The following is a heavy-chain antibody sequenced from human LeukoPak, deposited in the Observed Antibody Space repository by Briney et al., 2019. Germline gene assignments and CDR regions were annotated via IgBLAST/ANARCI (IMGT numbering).Heavy chain of an antibody. CDR1: GGSISSSSAY. CDR2: IYYSKNT. V-gene: IGHV4-39*01. Sequence: PSETLSLTCTVSGGSISSSSAYWGWIRQPPGKGLEWIGSIYYSKNTYYNPSLKSRVTISANTSKNQFSLTLGSVSATDTAVYYCVSPRGFSYGYFDYWGQGTLVTVSS. CDR3: VSPRGFSYGYFDY. J-gene: IGHJ4*02. D-gene: IGHD5-18*01.